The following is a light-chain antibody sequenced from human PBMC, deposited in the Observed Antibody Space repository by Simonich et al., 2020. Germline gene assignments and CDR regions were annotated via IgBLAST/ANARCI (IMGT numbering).Light chain of an antibody. CDR1: QSVLYSSNNKNY. V-gene: IGKV4-1*01. CDR2: WAS. CDR3: QQYYSTPLT. Sequence: DIVMTQSPDSLAVSLVERATINSKSSQSVLYSSNNKNYLAWYQQKLGQPPKLLIYWASTREAGVPDRFSGSGSGTDFTLTISSLQAEDVAVYYCQQYYSTPLTFGGGTKVEIK. J-gene: IGKJ4*01.